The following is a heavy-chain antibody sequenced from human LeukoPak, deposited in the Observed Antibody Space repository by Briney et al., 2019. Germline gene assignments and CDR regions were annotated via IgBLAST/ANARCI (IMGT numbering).Heavy chain of an antibody. CDR3: ARSRDGYNSALDY. J-gene: IGHJ4*01. CDR2: INHSGST. Sequence: PSETLSLTRAVYGGSFSGYYWSWIRQPPGKGLEWIGEINHSGSTNYNPSLKSRVTMSVDTSKNQFSLNLNSVTAADTAVYYCARSRDGYNSALDYWGQGNLVTVSS. D-gene: IGHD5-24*01. CDR1: GGSFSGYY. V-gene: IGHV4-34*01.